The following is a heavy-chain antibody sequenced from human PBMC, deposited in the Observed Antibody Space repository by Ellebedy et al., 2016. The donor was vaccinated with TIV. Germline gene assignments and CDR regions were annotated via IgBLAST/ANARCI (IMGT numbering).Heavy chain of an antibody. CDR1: GFTFGDYA. D-gene: IGHD6-6*01. CDR3: ARGGSSLAF. J-gene: IGHJ4*02. V-gene: IGHV3-9*01. Sequence: GGSLRLXXAASGFTFGDYAMHWVRQAPGKGLEWVSGISWNSGITGYADSVKGRFSISRDNAKNSVYLQMNSLRVEDTAVYYCARGGSSLAFWGQGTLVTVSS. CDR2: ISWNSGIT.